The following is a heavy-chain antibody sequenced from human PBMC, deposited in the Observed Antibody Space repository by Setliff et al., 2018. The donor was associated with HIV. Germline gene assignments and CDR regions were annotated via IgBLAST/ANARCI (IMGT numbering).Heavy chain of an antibody. Sequence: ASVKVSCKASGYTFTSYARNWGRHAPGQGLEWMGWINTHIGNPTYAQVFTGRFVFSLDISVSTAYLQINSLKAEDTAVYYCARGGVTYYDILTGSSMDVWGQGTTVTVSS. D-gene: IGHD3-9*01. CDR2: INTHIGNP. CDR1: GYTFTSYA. J-gene: IGHJ6*02. CDR3: ARGGVTYYDILTGSSMDV. V-gene: IGHV7-4-1*02.